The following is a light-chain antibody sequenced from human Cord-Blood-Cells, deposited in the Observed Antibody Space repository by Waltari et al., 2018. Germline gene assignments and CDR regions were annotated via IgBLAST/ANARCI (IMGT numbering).Light chain of an antibody. J-gene: IGKJ1*01. CDR1: QSVSSY. CDR3: QQRSNWPPWT. V-gene: IGKV3-11*01. CDR2: DAS. Sequence: EIVLTQSPATLSLSPGERATLSCRASQSVSSYLAWYQQKPGQAPRPLIYDASNRATGIPARFSGSWSGTDFTLTISSLEPEDFAVYYCQQRSNWPPWTFGQGTKVEIK.